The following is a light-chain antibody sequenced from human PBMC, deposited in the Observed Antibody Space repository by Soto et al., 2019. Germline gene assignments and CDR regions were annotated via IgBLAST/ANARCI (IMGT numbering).Light chain of an antibody. CDR3: QQLETYPLT. CDR2: DVF. Sequence: ALPVTQSPSSLSASVGDTVTITCWASQGISSAFAWYQQKPGKVPRLLIYDVFNLQSGVPSRFSGSGSGTDFTLTISRLQPEDFATYYCQQLETYPLTFGQGTRLEVK. J-gene: IGKJ5*01. V-gene: IGKV1-13*02. CDR1: QGISSA.